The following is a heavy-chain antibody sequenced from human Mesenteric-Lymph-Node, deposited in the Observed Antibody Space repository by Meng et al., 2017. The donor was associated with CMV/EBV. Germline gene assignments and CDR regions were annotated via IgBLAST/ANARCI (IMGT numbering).Heavy chain of an antibody. CDR3: ARDLELGDTAMVFDY. Sequence: SETLSLTCTVSGGSVSSGSYYWSWIRQPPGKGLEWIGYIFYTGNTNYNPSLKSRATISVDTSKNQFSLKLSSVTAADTAVYYCARDLELGDTAMVFDYWGQGTLVTVSS. V-gene: IGHV4-61*01. D-gene: IGHD5-18*01. J-gene: IGHJ4*02. CDR1: GGSVSSGSYY. CDR2: IFYTGNT.